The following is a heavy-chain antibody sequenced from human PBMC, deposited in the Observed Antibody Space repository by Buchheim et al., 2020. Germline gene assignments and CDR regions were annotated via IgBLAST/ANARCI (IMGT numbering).Heavy chain of an antibody. D-gene: IGHD4-11*01. V-gene: IGHV4-39*01. CDR2: IYYSGST. CDR1: GGSISSSSYY. CDR3: ARRSTRTVTTFDY. Sequence: QLQLQESGPGLVKPSETLSLTCTVSGGSISSSSYYWGWIRQPPGKGLEWIGSIYYSGSTYYNPSLKSRVPIPVDTSKNQFSLKLSSMTAADTAVYYCARRSTRTVTTFDYWGQGTL. J-gene: IGHJ4*02.